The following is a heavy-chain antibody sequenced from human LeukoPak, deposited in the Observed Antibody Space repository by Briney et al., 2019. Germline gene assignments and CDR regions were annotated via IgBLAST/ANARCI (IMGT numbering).Heavy chain of an antibody. J-gene: IGHJ1*01. CDR1: GFTFSSYE. V-gene: IGHV3-48*03. CDR3: ARGGYYDSSGYYYVGYFHH. D-gene: IGHD3-22*01. Sequence: GGSLRLSCAAFGFTFSSYEMNWVRQAPGKGLEWVSYISFSGSTIYYADSVKGRFTISRDNAKNSLYVQMNSLRAEDTAVYYCARGGYYDSSGYYYVGYFHHWGQGTLVTASS. CDR2: ISFSGSTI.